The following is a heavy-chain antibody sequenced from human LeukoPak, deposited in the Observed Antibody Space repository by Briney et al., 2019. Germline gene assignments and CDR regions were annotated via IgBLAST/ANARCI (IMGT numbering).Heavy chain of an antibody. CDR1: GGSISSGGYY. D-gene: IGHD3-22*01. CDR2: IYYSGST. V-gene: IGHV4-31*03. J-gene: IGHJ4*02. Sequence: SETLSLTCTVSGGSISSGGYYWSWIRQHPGKGLEWIGYIYYSGSTYCNPSLKSRVTISVDTSKNQFSLKLSSVTAADTAVYYCARGYYDSSGYKTNDYWGQGTLVTVSS. CDR3: ARGYYDSSGYKTNDY.